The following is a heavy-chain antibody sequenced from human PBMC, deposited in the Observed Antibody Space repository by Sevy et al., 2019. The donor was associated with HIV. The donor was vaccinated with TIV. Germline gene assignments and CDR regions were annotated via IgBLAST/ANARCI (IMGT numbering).Heavy chain of an antibody. CDR2: IHSDDTT. V-gene: IGHV3-66*01. CDR1: GFTVNSNY. D-gene: IGHD5-18*01. J-gene: IGHJ4*02. CDR3: ARGKSGYGYALNY. Sequence: GGSLRLSCAASGFTVNSNYMTWVRQAPGKGLEGVSVIHSDDTTYHADSVKDRFTMSRDNFKKTRYLHMGSLRAEDTAVYYGARGKSGYGYALNYWGQGTLVTVSS.